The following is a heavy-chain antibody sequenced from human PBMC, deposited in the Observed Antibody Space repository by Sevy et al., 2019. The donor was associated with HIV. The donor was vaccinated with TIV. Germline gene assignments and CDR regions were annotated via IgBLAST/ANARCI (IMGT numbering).Heavy chain of an antibody. Sequence: GGSLRLSCAASGFTFSRFWMTWVRQAPGKGLEWVANIKQDGSEKYYVDSVKGRFSISRDNAKNSLSLQMNSLGAEDTAVYYCARVREWELGYYFDYWGQGTLVTVSS. CDR3: ARVREWELGYYFDY. CDR1: GFTFSRFW. V-gene: IGHV3-7*01. D-gene: IGHD1-26*01. CDR2: IKQDGSEK. J-gene: IGHJ4*02.